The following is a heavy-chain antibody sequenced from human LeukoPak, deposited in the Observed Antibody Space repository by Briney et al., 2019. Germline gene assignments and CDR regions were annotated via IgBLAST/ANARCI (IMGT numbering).Heavy chain of an antibody. V-gene: IGHV3-7*01. CDR3: ATMVSVAGDS. Sequence: GGTLRLSCAGSGFSFSTNWMSWFRQAPGKGLEWVAHIKLDGSETYYVDSVKGRFTISRDNAWNSVHLQMYSLRPEDTAIYYCATMVSVAGDSWGQGTLVTVSS. CDR1: GFSFSTNW. D-gene: IGHD6-19*01. CDR2: IKLDGSET. J-gene: IGHJ5*01.